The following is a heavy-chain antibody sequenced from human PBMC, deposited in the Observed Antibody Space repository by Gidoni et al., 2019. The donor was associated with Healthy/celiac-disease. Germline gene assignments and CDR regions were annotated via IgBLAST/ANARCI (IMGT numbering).Heavy chain of an antibody. CDR3: ARGEHCSGGSCYSPRKNKFDY. CDR1: GGSFSGYY. J-gene: IGHJ4*02. Sequence: QVQLQQWGAGLLKPSETLSLTCAVYGGSFSGYYLSWIRQPPGKGLEWIGEINHSVSNNYNPSLKSRVTISVDTSKNQFSLKLSSVTAADTAVYYCARGEHCSGGSCYSPRKNKFDYWGQGTLVTVSS. CDR2: INHSVSN. D-gene: IGHD2-15*01. V-gene: IGHV4-34*01.